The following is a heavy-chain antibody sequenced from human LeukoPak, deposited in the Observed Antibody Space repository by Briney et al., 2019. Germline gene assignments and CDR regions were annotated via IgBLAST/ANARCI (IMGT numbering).Heavy chain of an antibody. CDR1: GFPFGSYV. V-gene: IGHV3-48*02. J-gene: IGHJ4*02. D-gene: IGHD3-9*01. Sequence: PGGSLRLSCEGSGFPFGSYVMSWVRQAPGKGLEWIAYINHNAEMTFYPDFVKGRFTISRDNPKKSLYLQMNALRYEDTAIYYCARDHDWAFDLWGQGTLVTVSS. CDR3: ARDHDWAFDL. CDR2: INHNAEMT.